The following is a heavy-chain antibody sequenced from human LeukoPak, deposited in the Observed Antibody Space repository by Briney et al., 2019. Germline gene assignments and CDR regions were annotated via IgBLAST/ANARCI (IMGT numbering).Heavy chain of an antibody. Sequence: SETLSLTCSVSGASITRTGYCWSWIRQPPGKGLEWIGTVYYRGSTYYTPSLKSRVTISFDTSNNQFSLNLISVTAADTAVYYCARTFWSGYSGDWFDPWGQGTLVTVSS. CDR1: GASITRTGYC. V-gene: IGHV4-39*07. D-gene: IGHD3-3*01. CDR3: ARTFWSGYSGDWFDP. CDR2: VYYRGST. J-gene: IGHJ5*02.